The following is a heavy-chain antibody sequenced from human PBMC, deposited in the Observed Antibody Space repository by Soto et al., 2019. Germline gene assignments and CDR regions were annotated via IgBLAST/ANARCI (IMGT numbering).Heavy chain of an antibody. CDR2: ISGSGGST. CDR3: ALSRKYSGSTFDY. Sequence: PGGSLRLSCAASGFTFSSYAMSWVRQAPGKGLEWVSAISGSGGSTYYADSVKGRFTISRVNSKDTLYLQMNSLRAEDTAVYYCALSRKYSGSTFDYWGQGTLVTVSS. V-gene: IGHV3-23*01. D-gene: IGHD1-26*01. J-gene: IGHJ4*02. CDR1: GFTFSSYA.